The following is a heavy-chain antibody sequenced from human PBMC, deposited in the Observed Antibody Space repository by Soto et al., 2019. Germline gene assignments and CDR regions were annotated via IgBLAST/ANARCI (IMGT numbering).Heavy chain of an antibody. J-gene: IGHJ6*02. CDR2: IDPSDSYT. V-gene: IGHV5-10-1*01. CDR1: GYSFTSYW. CDR3: ARGDYYYYYGMDV. Sequence: GEPLKISGKGSGYSFTSYWIRWVRQMPGKGLEWMGRIDPSDSYTNYSPSFQGHVTISADKSISTAYLQWSSLKASDTAMYYCARGDYYYYYGMDVWGQGTTVTVSS.